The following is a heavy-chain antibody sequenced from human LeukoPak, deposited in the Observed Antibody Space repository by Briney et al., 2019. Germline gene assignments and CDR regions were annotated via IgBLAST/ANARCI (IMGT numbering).Heavy chain of an antibody. CDR3: ARGRRIAVALRLYYFDY. CDR2: IYTSGST. Sequence: SETLSLTCTVSGGSISSYYWSWIRQPAGKGLEWIGRIYTSGSTNYNPSLKSRVTMSVGTSKNQFSLKLSSVTAADTAVYYCARGRRIAVALRLYYFDYWGQGTLVTVSS. V-gene: IGHV4-4*07. J-gene: IGHJ4*02. CDR1: GGSISSYY. D-gene: IGHD6-19*01.